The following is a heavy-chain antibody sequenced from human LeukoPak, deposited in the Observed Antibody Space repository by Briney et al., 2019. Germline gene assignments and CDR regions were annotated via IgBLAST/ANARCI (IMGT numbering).Heavy chain of an antibody. Sequence: ASVKVSCKASGYTFTSYAMHWVRQAPGQRLEWMGWINAGNGNTKYSQKFQGRVTITRDTSASTAYMELSSLRSGDTAVYYCARGPPIAVAGTIDYWGQGTLVTVSS. CDR3: ARGPPIAVAGTIDY. J-gene: IGHJ4*02. D-gene: IGHD6-19*01. V-gene: IGHV1-3*01. CDR2: INAGNGNT. CDR1: GYTFTSYA.